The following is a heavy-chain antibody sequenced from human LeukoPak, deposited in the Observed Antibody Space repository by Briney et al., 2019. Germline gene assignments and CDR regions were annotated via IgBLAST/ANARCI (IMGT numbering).Heavy chain of an antibody. CDR2: IWYDGSNK. CDR3: ARDSPTYSSSWCDY. Sequence: PGRSLGLSCAASGFTFSNYGMHWVRQAPGKGLEWVAVIWYDGSNKYYADSVKGRFTISRDNAKNTLYLQMNSLRAEDTAVYYCARDSPTYSSSWCDYWGQGTLVTVSS. CDR1: GFTFSNYG. J-gene: IGHJ4*02. V-gene: IGHV3-33*01. D-gene: IGHD6-13*01.